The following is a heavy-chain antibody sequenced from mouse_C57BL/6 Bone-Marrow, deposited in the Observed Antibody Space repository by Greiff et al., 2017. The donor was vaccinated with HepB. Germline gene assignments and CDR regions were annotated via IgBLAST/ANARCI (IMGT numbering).Heavy chain of an antibody. CDR1: GYTFTSYW. CDR3: ARFLACGYYGLGY. D-gene: IGHD2-3*01. Sequence: VQLQQPGTELVKPGASVKLSCKASGYTFTSYWMHWVKQRPGQGLEWIGNINPSNGGTNYNEKFKSKATLTVDKSSSTAYMQRSSLTSEDSAVYYCARFLACGYYGLGYWGQGTTLTVSS. V-gene: IGHV1-53*01. CDR2: INPSNGGT. J-gene: IGHJ2*01.